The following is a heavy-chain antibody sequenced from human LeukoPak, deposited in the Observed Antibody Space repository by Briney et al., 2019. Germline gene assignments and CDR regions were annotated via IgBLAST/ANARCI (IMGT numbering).Heavy chain of an antibody. CDR2: ISRSSNNT. Sequence: GGSLRLSCAASGFTFSAYAMSWVRQAPGKGLEWVSTISRSSNNTYYAESVKGRFTIPRDNSRTTLSLHMSSLRGDDTAVYYCAKGPLYCSGASCYSVDYWGQGTLVTVSS. V-gene: IGHV3-23*01. J-gene: IGHJ4*02. CDR1: GFTFSAYA. CDR3: AKGPLYCSGASCYSVDY. D-gene: IGHD2-15*01.